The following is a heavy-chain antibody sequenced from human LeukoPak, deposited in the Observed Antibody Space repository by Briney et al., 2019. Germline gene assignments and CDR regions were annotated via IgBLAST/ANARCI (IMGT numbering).Heavy chain of an antibody. V-gene: IGHV4-59*01. CDR2: IYSSGNT. Sequence: SETLSLTCAVYGGSFSGYYWSWIRQPPGKGLEWIGYIYSSGNTNYNPSLKSRVTISIDTSKNLFSLQLSSVTAADTALYYCARPHYDILTGYLDAFDIWGQGTMVTVSS. D-gene: IGHD3-9*01. CDR1: GGSFSGYY. J-gene: IGHJ3*02. CDR3: ARPHYDILTGYLDAFDI.